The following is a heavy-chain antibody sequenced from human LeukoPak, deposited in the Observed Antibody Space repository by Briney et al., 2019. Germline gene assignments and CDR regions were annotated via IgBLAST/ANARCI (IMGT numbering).Heavy chain of an antibody. Sequence: SGTLSLTCSVSGGSISNTNWWTWVRQPPGKGLEWIGEVNLQGSTNYNPSLKSRVAISVDKSENHISLKLTTVTAADAAVYYCARELGPYRSLDYSGQGTLVTVAS. D-gene: IGHD6-6*01. V-gene: IGHV4-4*02. CDR2: VNLQGST. CDR3: ARELGPYRSLDY. CDR1: GGSISNTNW. J-gene: IGHJ4*02.